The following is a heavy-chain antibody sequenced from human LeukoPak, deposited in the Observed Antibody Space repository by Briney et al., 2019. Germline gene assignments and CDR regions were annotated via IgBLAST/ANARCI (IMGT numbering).Heavy chain of an antibody. CDR2: ISNSGSSK. D-gene: IGHD3-10*01. CDR3: ARDPGFGVRKP. Sequence: GGSLRLSCAASGFTFSSCEMNWVRQAPGKGLEWLSYISNSGSSKYYADSVRGRFTISRDNAKNSLYLQMNSLRAEDTAVYYCARDPGFGVRKPWGQGTMVTVSS. J-gene: IGHJ3*01. CDR1: GFTFSSCE. V-gene: IGHV3-48*03.